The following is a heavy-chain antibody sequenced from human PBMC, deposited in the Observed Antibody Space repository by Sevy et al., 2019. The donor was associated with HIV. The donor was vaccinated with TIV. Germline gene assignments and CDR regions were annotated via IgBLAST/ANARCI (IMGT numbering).Heavy chain of an antibody. Sequence: GGSLRLSCAASGFSCSWYWMSWVRQTPEKGLEWVANIKQDGREKNDVDSVKGRFTISRDNAKNSWYLQMNTLRVDDTAVDYCATKGGSWPNEAFDTWGQGTMVTVSS. J-gene: IGHJ3*02. D-gene: IGHD3-10*01. CDR2: IKQDGREK. CDR1: GFSCSWYW. V-gene: IGHV3-7*01. CDR3: ATKGGSWPNEAFDT.